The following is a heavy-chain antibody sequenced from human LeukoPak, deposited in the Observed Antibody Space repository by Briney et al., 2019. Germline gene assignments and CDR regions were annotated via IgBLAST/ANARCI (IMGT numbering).Heavy chain of an antibody. D-gene: IGHD1-26*01. J-gene: IGHJ3*01. CDR1: GGSISSYF. Sequence: SETLSLTCTVSGGSISSYFWSWIRQPPGKGLEWIGYIYYSGTTNYNPSLKSRVTISVDTSKNEFSLKLSSVTAADTAVYYCARQVGLIDAFDVWGQGTMVTVSS. CDR2: IYYSGTT. CDR3: ARQVGLIDAFDV. V-gene: IGHV4-59*08.